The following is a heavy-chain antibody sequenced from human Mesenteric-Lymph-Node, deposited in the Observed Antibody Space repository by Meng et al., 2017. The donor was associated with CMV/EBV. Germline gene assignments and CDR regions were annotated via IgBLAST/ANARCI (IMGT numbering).Heavy chain of an antibody. Sequence: ASVKVSCKASGYTFSTYGISWVRQAPGQGLEWMGWISGYNGDTKYAENFQGRVTMTTDTSTSTAYMELRRLRSEDTAVYYCARFGLLSRATYGMDVWGQGTTVTVSS. J-gene: IGHJ6*02. CDR3: ARFGLLSRATYGMDV. CDR2: ISGYNGDT. D-gene: IGHD2-21*02. CDR1: GYTFSTYG. V-gene: IGHV1-18*01.